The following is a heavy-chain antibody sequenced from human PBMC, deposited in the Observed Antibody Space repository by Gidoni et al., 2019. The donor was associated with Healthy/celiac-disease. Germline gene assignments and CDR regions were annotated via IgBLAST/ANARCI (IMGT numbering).Heavy chain of an antibody. CDR1: GGTFSSYA. D-gene: IGHD5-18*01. CDR3: ATQYSKQNWFDP. V-gene: IGHV1-69*01. CDR2: IIPIFGTA. J-gene: IGHJ5*02. Sequence: QVQLVQSGAEVKQPGSSVTVSCKASGGTFSSYAISWVRQAPGQGLEWMGGIIPIFGTANYAQKFQGRVTITADESTSTAYMELSSLRSEDTAVYYCATQYSKQNWFDPWGQGTLVTVSS.